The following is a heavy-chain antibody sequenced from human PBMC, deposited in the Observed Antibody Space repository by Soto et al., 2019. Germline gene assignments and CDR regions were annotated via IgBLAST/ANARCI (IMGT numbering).Heavy chain of an antibody. V-gene: IGHV1-18*01. D-gene: IGHD2-15*01. CDR2: ISAYNGNK. CDR3: ARDQVVGAAIAGSDPFDI. CDR1: RCTFPSYG. J-gene: IGHJ3*02. Sequence: GAAVKVSCQASRCTFPSYGISWVRPAPGQGLEWMGWISAYNGNKNYEQKLQGRVTMTTDTSTSTAHMELRSLRSDDTAVYYCARDQVVGAAIAGSDPFDIWGQGTMVTVSS.